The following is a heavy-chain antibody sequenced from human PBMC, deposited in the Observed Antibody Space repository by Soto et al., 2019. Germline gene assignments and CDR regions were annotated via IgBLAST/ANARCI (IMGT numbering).Heavy chain of an antibody. Sequence: SQTLSLTCDISGDSVSSNSAGWNWIRQTPSRGLEWLGRTYYKSKWYYTYAASVKSRITVSPDTSKNQFSLQLTSVTPEDTAVYYCARGSWDDVSGHYYMDVWDKGTTVTGSS. CDR3: ARGSWDDVSGHYYMDV. D-gene: IGHD1-1*01. V-gene: IGHV6-1*01. CDR2: TYYKSKWYY. J-gene: IGHJ6*03. CDR1: GDSVSSNSAG.